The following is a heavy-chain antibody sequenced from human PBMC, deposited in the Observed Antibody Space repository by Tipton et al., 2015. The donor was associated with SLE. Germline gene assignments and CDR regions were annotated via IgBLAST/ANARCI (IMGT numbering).Heavy chain of an antibody. D-gene: IGHD4-17*01. CDR1: GFTFDDYG. CDR3: ARNGDYGDHFDY. CDR2: INWNGGST. J-gene: IGHJ4*02. Sequence: SLRLSCAASGFTFDDYGMSWVRQAPGKGLEWVSGINWNGGSTGYADSVKGRFTISRDNAKNSLYLQMNSLRAEDTAVYYCARNGDYGDHFDYWGQGTLVTVSS. V-gene: IGHV3-20*04.